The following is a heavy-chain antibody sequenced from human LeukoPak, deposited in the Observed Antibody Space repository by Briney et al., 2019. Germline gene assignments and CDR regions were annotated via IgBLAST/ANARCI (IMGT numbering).Heavy chain of an antibody. CDR3: AKGRGWSYGYFDY. J-gene: IGHJ4*02. Sequence: SETLSLTCTVSGGSISSYYWSWIRQPPGKGLEWIGYIYYSGSTNYNPSLKSRVTMSVDTSKNQFSLKLSSVTAEDTAVYYCAKGRGWSYGYFDYWGQGTLVTVSS. CDR2: IYYSGST. D-gene: IGHD5-18*01. V-gene: IGHV4-59*12. CDR1: GGSISSYY.